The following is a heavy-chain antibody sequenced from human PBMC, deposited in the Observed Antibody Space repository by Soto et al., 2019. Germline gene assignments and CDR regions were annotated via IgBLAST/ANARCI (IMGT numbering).Heavy chain of an antibody. J-gene: IGHJ4*02. D-gene: IGHD3-9*01. CDR2: IYYSGST. Sequence: SETLSLTCTVSGGSISSYYWSWIRQPPGKGLEWIGYIYYSGSTNYNPSLKSRVTVSVDTSKNQFSLKLSSVTAADTAVYYCARVDYDILTGYYLFDYWGQRTLVTVSS. V-gene: IGHV4-59*01. CDR3: ARVDYDILTGYYLFDY. CDR1: GGSISSYY.